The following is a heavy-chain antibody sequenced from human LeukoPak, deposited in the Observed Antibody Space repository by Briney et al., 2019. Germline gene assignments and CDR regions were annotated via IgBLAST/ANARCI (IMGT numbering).Heavy chain of an antibody. CDR3: ARKVAAPDY. D-gene: IGHD6-19*01. V-gene: IGHV3-23*01. J-gene: IGHJ4*02. CDR1: GFTFSSYG. CDR2: ISGGGVST. Sequence: GGSLRLSCAASGFTFSSYGTSWVRQAPEKGLQWVSAISGGGVSTYYADSVRGRFTISRDNSKNTLYLQMNSLRAEDTAVYYCARKVAAPDYWGQGTLVTVSS.